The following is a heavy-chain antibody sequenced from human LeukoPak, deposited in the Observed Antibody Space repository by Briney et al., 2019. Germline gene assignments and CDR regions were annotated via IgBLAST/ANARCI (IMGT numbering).Heavy chain of an antibody. Sequence: ASVKVSCKASGYSFTGHYLHWVRQAPGQGLEWMGWINPKTGDKTYAQKFQGRVTMTWDTSITTAYMELSSLRSDDTAVYYCARAYGYGWFDPWGQGTQVTVSS. CDR1: GYSFTGHY. J-gene: IGHJ5*02. CDR2: INPKTGDK. D-gene: IGHD2-2*03. CDR3: ARAYGYGWFDP. V-gene: IGHV1-2*02.